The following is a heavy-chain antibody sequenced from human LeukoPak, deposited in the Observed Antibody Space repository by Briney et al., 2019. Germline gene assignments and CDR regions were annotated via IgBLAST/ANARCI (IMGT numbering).Heavy chain of an antibody. CDR3: ARDFYGDHPYNWFDP. V-gene: IGHV1-46*01. Sequence: ASVKVPCKASGYTFTSYYMHWVRQAPGQGLEWMGIINPSGGSTSYAQKFQGRVTMTRDTSTSTVYMELSSLRSEDTAVYYCARDFYGDHPYNWFDPWGQGTLVTVSS. CDR1: GYTFTSYY. CDR2: INPSGGST. J-gene: IGHJ5*02. D-gene: IGHD4-17*01.